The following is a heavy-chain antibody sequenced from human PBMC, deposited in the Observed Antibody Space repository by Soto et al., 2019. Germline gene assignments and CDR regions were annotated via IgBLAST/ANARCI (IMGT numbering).Heavy chain of an antibody. CDR2: INPDGSEK. CDR3: AREAF. J-gene: IGHJ4*02. CDR1: GFTISTYW. V-gene: IGHV3-7*01. Sequence: GGSLRLSCAASGFTISTYWMSWVRQAPGKGPEWVAMINPDGSEKYYVDSVKGRFTVSRDNAKDSLYLQMNGLRAEDTAVYYCAREAFWGQGSLVTVSS.